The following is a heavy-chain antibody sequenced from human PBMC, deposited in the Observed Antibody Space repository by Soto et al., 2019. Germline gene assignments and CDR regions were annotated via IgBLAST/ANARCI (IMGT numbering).Heavy chain of an antibody. CDR2: IYYSGST. CDR3: AIDHLTSQYGSGSFYFDY. V-gene: IGHV4-31*03. CDR1: GGSISSGGYY. J-gene: IGHJ4*02. D-gene: IGHD3-10*01. Sequence: QVQLQESGPGLVKPSQTLSLTCTVSGGSISSGGYYWSWIRQHPGKGLEWIGYIYYSGSTYYNPSLKSRVTISVDTSKNQFSLKLISVTAADTAVYYCAIDHLTSQYGSGSFYFDYCCQVTLVTVSS.